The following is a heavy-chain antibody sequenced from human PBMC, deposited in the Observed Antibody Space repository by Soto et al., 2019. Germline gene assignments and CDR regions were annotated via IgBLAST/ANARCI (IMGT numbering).Heavy chain of an antibody. CDR3: ARGAGSYYYYGMDV. D-gene: IGHD2-15*01. CDR2: VYYSGNT. Sequence: PSETLSLTCTVSGGPFSGYYWSWIRQPPGKGLEWIGYVYYSGNTNYNPSLKSRVTISLDTSKNQISLKLSSVTAADTAVYYCARGAGSYYYYGMDVWGQGTTVTVSS. V-gene: IGHV4-59*01. CDR1: GGPFSGYY. J-gene: IGHJ6*02.